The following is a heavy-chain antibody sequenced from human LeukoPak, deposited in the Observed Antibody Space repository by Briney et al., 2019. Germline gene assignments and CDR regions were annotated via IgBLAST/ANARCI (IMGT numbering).Heavy chain of an antibody. J-gene: IGHJ4*02. CDR1: GYTFTSYD. CDR2: MNPNSGNT. Sequence: ASVKVSCKASGYTFTSYDINCVRQATGQGLEWMGWMNPNSGNTGYAQKFQGGVTMTRNTSISTAYMELSSLRSEATAVYYCARWFGELLTQDGSDYWGQGTLVTVSS. V-gene: IGHV1-8*01. CDR3: ARWFGELLTQDGSDY. D-gene: IGHD3-10*01.